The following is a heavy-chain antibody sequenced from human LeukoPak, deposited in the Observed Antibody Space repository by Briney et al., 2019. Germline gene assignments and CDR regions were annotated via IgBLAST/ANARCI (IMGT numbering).Heavy chain of an antibody. D-gene: IGHD1-7*01. CDR1: GYSISSGYY. V-gene: IGHV4-38-2*02. CDR2: IYHSGST. Sequence: SETLSLTCTVSGYSISSGYYWGWIRQPPGKGLEWIGSIYHSGSTYYNPSLKSRVTISVDTSKNQFSLKLSSVTAADTAVYYCARDAPGTLDYYYYYMDVWGEGTTVTVSS. J-gene: IGHJ6*03. CDR3: ARDAPGTLDYYYYYMDV.